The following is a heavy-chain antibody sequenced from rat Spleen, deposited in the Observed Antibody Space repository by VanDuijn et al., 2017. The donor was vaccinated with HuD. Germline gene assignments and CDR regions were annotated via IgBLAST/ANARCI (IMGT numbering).Heavy chain of an antibody. J-gene: IGHJ2*01. CDR2: INYDGGST. V-gene: IGHV5-20*01. D-gene: IGHD1-4*01. CDR1: GFTFDDFY. Sequence: EVQLVESGGGLVQPGRSLKLSCVVSGFTFDDFYMAWVRQAPTKGLEWVASINYDGGSTYYPDSVKGRFTISRDNAKSTLYLQMNSLRSEDTATYYCTRESITLDYWGQGVMVTVSS. CDR3: TRESITLDY.